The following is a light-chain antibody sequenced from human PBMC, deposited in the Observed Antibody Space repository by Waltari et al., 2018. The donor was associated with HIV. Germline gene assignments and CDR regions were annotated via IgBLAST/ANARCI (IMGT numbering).Light chain of an antibody. CDR1: SYNISTQA. V-gene: IGLV10-54*04. CDR2: RNN. CDR3: SAWDSSLKTYV. Sequence: HAGLSQPPSHSLASRQTASLPCTRNSYNISTQAATRLQHHQGHPPKVLSNRNNNRPSGFSERFSASTSGNTASLTITGLHPEDEADYYCSAWDSSLKTYVFGTGTKVTVL. J-gene: IGLJ1*01.